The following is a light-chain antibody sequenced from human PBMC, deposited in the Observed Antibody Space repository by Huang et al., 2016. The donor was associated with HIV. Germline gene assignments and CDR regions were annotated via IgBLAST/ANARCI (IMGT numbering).Light chain of an antibody. CDR3: QQRSIWPRLT. Sequence: EIVLTQSPATLCLSPGETATLSCRASQSVDIFLAWFHQKPGQAPRLLIYDASTRATGVPDRFSASGSGTDFTLTIFSLEPEDFAVYYCQQRSIWPRLTFGGGTKVEIK. J-gene: IGKJ4*01. CDR1: QSVDIF. V-gene: IGKV3-11*01. CDR2: DAS.